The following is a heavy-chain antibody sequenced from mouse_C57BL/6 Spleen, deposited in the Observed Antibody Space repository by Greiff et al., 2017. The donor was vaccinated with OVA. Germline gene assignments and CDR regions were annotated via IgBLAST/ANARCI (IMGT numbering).Heavy chain of an antibody. J-gene: IGHJ3*01. Sequence: QVQLQQPGAELVMPGASVKLSCKASGYTFTSYWMHWVKQRPGQGLEWIGEIDPSDSYTNYNQKFKGKSTLTVDKSSSTAYMQLSSLTSEDSAVYDRASEGGDQLRLRGFACWGQGTLVSVCA. CDR2: IDPSDSYT. CDR1: GYTFTSYW. V-gene: IGHV1-69*01. D-gene: IGHD3-2*02. CDR3: ASEGGDQLRLRGFAC.